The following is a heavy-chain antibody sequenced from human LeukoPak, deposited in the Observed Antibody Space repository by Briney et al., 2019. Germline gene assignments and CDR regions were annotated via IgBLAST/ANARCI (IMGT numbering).Heavy chain of an antibody. Sequence: PGGSLRLSCAASGFTVGSNYMSWVRQAPGKGLAWVSIIYRGGSTNYADSVKGRFTISRDTSKNTLYLQMNSLRAEDTAVYYCARLSANSSAYFFDYWGQGTLVTVSS. CDR3: ARLSANSSAYFFDY. CDR2: IYRGGST. CDR1: GFTVGSNY. D-gene: IGHD3-22*01. J-gene: IGHJ4*02. V-gene: IGHV3-66*04.